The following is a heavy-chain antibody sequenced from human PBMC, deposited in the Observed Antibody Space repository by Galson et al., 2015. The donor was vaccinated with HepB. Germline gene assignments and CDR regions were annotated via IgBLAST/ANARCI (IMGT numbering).Heavy chain of an antibody. CDR3: ARDGLRWVDAFDI. CDR1: GYTLTGYY. D-gene: IGHD4-23*01. CDR2: INPNSGGT. J-gene: IGHJ3*02. V-gene: IGHV1-2*06. Sequence: SVKVSCKASGYTLTGYYMHWVRKASGQGLEWMGRINPNSGGTNYAQKFQGRVTMTRDTSISTAYMELSRLRSDDTAVYYCARDGLRWVDAFDIWGQGTMVTVSS.